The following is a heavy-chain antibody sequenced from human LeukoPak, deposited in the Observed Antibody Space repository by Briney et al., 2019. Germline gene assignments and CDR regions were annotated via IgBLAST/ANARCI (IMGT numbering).Heavy chain of an antibody. J-gene: IGHJ1*01. V-gene: IGHV4-59*08. CDR3: ARSYSSGGNVALFQH. Sequence: SETLSLTCTVSGGSISTYYWSWIRQPPGRGQEYIGFIHYSGSTNYNSSLKSRVTISVDTSKNQFSLKLSSVTAADTAVYYCARSYSSGGNVALFQHWGQGTLVTVSS. D-gene: IGHD6-19*01. CDR2: IHYSGST. CDR1: GGSISTYY.